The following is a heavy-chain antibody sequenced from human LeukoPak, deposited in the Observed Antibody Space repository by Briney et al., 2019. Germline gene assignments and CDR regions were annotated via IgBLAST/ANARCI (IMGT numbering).Heavy chain of an antibody. J-gene: IGHJ4*02. CDR1: GFTFSSYA. Sequence: GGSLRLSCAASGFTFSSYAMHWVRQAPGKGLEWVAVISYDGSNKYYADSVKGRFTISRDNSKNTLYLQMNSLRAEDTAVYYCASAGSFDYWGQGTLVTVST. CDR2: ISYDGSNK. V-gene: IGHV3-30*04. D-gene: IGHD3-10*01. CDR3: ASAGSFDY.